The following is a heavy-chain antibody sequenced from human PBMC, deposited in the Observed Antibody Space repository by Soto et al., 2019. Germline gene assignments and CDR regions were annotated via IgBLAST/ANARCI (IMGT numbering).Heavy chain of an antibody. CDR2: IWYDGSNK. D-gene: IGHD3-22*01. CDR1: GFTFSSYG. J-gene: IGHJ4*02. CDR3: ARDQYYYDSSGYSPRFDY. V-gene: IGHV3-33*01. Sequence: QVQLVESGGGVVQPGRSLRLSCAASGFTFSSYGMHWVRQAPGKGLEWVAVIWYDGSNKYYVDSVKGRFTISRDNAKNSLYLQMNSLRAEDTAVYYCARDQYYYDSSGYSPRFDYWGQGTLVTVSS.